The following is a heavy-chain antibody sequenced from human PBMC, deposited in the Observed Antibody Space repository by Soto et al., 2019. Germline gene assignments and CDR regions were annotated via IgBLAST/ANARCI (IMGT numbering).Heavy chain of an antibody. J-gene: IGHJ6*02. Sequence: QVQLVESGGGVVQTGRSLRLSCAASGFTFSSYAMHWVRQAPCKGLEWVAVISSDGSNKYYADSVKGRFTISRDNSKNTLSLQMNSVRAEDTAVYYCARDYYRFNSGYGFSMDVWGQGTTVTVSS. CDR3: ARDYYRFNSGYGFSMDV. V-gene: IGHV3-30-3*01. CDR2: ISSDGSNK. D-gene: IGHD5-12*01. CDR1: GFTFSSYA.